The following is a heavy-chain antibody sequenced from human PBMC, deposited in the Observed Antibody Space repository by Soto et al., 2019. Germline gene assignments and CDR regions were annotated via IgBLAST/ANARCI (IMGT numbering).Heavy chain of an antibody. CDR3: VRSLGRITATEVYYYMDV. Sequence: PGESLKISCKGSGYSFTNYWIGWVRQMPGRGLEWMGIIQPGDSHTRYSPSFQGQVTISADKSISTAYLQWSSLKASDTAMFYCVRSLGRITATEVYYYMDVWGKGTTVTVSS. V-gene: IGHV5-51*01. J-gene: IGHJ6*03. D-gene: IGHD1-20*01. CDR2: IQPGDSHT. CDR1: GYSFTNYW.